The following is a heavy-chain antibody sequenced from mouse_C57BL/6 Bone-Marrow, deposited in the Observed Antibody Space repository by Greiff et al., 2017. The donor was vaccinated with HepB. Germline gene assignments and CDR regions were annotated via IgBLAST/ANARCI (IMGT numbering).Heavy chain of an antibody. Sequence: ESGPGLVKPSQSLSLTCSVTGYSITSGYYWNWIRKFPGNKLEWMGYISYDGSNNYNQSLKNRISITRDTSKNQFFLKLNSVTTEDTATYDCTRCFYYGNFDYWGQGTTLTVSS. J-gene: IGHJ2*01. CDR2: ISYDGSN. D-gene: IGHD2-1*01. V-gene: IGHV3-6*01. CDR3: TRCFYYGNFDY. CDR1: GYSITSGYY.